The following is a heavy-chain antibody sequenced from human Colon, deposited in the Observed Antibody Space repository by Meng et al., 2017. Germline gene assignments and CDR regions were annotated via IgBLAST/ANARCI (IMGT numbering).Heavy chain of an antibody. J-gene: IGHJ4*02. CDR2: ISSDGSTT. D-gene: IGHD3-10*01. CDR3: GRDYYGIPDY. V-gene: IGHV3-74*01. Sequence: VQLEEAGGTLVQPGGSLRLSCAASGFSFSGYWMIWVRQAPGQGLVWVSRISSDGSTTHYADSVKGRFTISRDNAKNTLYLQMNSLRAEDTAVYYCGRDYYGIPDYWGQGTLVTVSS. CDR1: GFSFSGYW.